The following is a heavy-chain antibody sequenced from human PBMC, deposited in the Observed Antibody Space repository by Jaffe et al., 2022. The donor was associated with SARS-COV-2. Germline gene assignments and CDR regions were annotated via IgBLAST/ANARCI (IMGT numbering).Heavy chain of an antibody. V-gene: IGHV4-61*02. CDR1: GGSISRESYY. CDR2: IYPTGNA. CDR3: AREYVSFFVDGSGSYDYFDY. J-gene: IGHJ4*02. Sequence: QVQLQESGPGLVKPSETLSLTCTVSGGSISRESYYWNWIRQPAGKGLEWIGRIYPTGNADYNPSLRSRVSISVGTSKNQFSLNLNSVTASDTAVYYCAREYVSFFVDGSGSYDYFDYWGQGTLVTVSS. D-gene: IGHD3-10*01.